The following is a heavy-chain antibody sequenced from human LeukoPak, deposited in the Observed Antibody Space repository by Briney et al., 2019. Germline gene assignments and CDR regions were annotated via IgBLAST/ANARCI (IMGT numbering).Heavy chain of an antibody. J-gene: IGHJ4*02. CDR1: GFTFSSYA. CDR3: AKGRRGYDSSGYYYVPLDY. Sequence: QAGGPLRLSCAASGFTFSSYAMSWVRQAPGKGLEWVSAISGSGGSTYYADSVKGRFTISRDNSKNTLYLQMNSLRAEDTAVYYCAKGRRGYDSSGYYYVPLDYWGQGTLVTVSS. D-gene: IGHD3-22*01. CDR2: ISGSGGST. V-gene: IGHV3-23*01.